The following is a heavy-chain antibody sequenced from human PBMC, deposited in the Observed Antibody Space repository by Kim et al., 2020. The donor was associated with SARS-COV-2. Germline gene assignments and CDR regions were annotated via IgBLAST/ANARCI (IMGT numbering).Heavy chain of an antibody. V-gene: IGHV3-73*01. Sequence: GGSLRLSCVASGFTFRDSPIHWVRQASGKGLEWVALIRCRLNSYATGYGASVKFTFTISSDDSKNTPYLHMNSLKIEDTSFYYCTLIPGPTLAFWYAFDV. J-gene: IGHJ3*01. D-gene: IGHD3-3*02. CDR2: IRCRLNSYAT. CDR3: TLIPGPTLAFWYAFDV. CDR1: GFTFRDSP.